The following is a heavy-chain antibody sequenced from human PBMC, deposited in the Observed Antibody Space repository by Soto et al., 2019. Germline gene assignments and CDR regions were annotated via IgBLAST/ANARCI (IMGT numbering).Heavy chain of an antibody. CDR1: GDCVNSENSY. J-gene: IGHJ4*02. CDR3: ARGGGQGRGVIGHY. CDR2: IYYNGGT. D-gene: IGHD3-16*02. Sequence: PSGTLSLRCTVSGDCVNSENSYWNWNRQAQGKGPEWIGYIYYNGGTNYNPSLKSRATILLDTSTNQFSLTLTSVTAADTAVYYCARGGGQGRGVIGHYCGRGILGTVSS. V-gene: IGHV4-61*01.